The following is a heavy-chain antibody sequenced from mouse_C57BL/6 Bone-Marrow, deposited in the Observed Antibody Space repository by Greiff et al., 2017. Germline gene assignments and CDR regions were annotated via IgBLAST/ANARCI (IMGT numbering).Heavy chain of an antibody. CDR3: ARRVVVAPYWYFDV. D-gene: IGHD1-1*01. Sequence: EVKVVESGGGLVQPGGPLKLSCAASGFTFSDYGMAWVRRAPRKGPEWVAFISNLAYSIYYADTVTGRFTISRENAKNTLYLEMSSLRSEDTAMYYCARRVVVAPYWYFDVWGTGTTVTVSS. CDR1: GFTFSDYG. CDR2: ISNLAYSI. V-gene: IGHV5-15*01. J-gene: IGHJ1*03.